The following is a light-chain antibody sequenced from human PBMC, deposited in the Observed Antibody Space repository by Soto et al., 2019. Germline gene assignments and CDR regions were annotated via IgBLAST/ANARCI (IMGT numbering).Light chain of an antibody. J-gene: IGLJ2*01. CDR2: STN. CDR3: MLYMGGGLVV. CDR1: SGSVSTTYY. V-gene: IGLV8-61*01. Sequence: QTVVTQEPSFSVSPGGTVTLTCGLTSGSVSTTYYPSWYQQTPGQAPRTLIYSTNIRSSGVPDRFSESILGNKAALTITGAQADDESDYHCMLYMGGGLVVFGGGTKVTVL.